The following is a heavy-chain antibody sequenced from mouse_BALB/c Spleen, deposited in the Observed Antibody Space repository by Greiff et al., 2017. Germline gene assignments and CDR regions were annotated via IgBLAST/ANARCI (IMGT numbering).Heavy chain of an antibody. CDR2: ISSGSSTI. J-gene: IGHJ2*01. V-gene: IGHV5-17*02. CDR3: ARWPYD. Sequence: EVQLVESGGGLVQPGGSRKLSCAASGFTFSSFGMHWVRQAPEKGLEWVAYISSGSSTIYYADTVKGRFTISRDNPKNTLFLQMTSLRSEDTAMYYCARWPYDWGQGTTLTVSS. D-gene: IGHD1-1*01. CDR1: GFTFSSFG.